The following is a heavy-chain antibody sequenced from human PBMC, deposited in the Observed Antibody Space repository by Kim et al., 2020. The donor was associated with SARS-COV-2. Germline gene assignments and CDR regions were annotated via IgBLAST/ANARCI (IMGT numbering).Heavy chain of an antibody. V-gene: IGHV4-61*02. CDR2: IYTSGST. CDR1: GGSISSGSYY. J-gene: IGHJ4*02. D-gene: IGHD3-3*01. Sequence: SETLSLTCTVSGGSISSGSYYWSWIRQPAGKGLEWIGRIYTSGSTNYNPSLKSRVTISVDTSKNQFSLKLSSVTAADTAVYYCAREALEGDGGPRYDYWGQGTLVTVSS. CDR3: AREALEGDGGPRYDY.